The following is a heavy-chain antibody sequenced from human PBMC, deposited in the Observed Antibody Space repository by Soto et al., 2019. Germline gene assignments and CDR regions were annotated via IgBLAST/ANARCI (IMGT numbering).Heavy chain of an antibody. CDR2: FYYSGST. V-gene: IGHV4-39*01. D-gene: IGHD2-8*01. J-gene: IGHJ4*02. CDR3: AREIVPMVYAMFGSGNFDY. CDR1: GGSISSSTYF. Sequence: QLQLQESGPGLVKPSETLSLTCTVSGGSISSSTYFWGWIRQPPGKGLEWIGSFYYSGSTYYNPSLKSRVTISVDTSKNQFSLMLNSVTAADTAVYYCAREIVPMVYAMFGSGNFDYWGQGTLVTVSS.